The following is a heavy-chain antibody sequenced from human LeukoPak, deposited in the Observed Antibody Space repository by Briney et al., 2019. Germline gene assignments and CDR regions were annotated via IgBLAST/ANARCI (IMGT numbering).Heavy chain of an antibody. CDR3: ATCSGGSCYRDYYMDV. V-gene: IGHV4-34*01. CDR2: INHSGST. CDR1: GGSFSGYY. D-gene: IGHD2-15*01. Sequence: PSETLSLTCAVYGGSFSGYYWSWIRQPPGKGLEWIGEINHSGSTNYNPSLKSRVTISVDTSKNQFSLKLSSVTAADTAVYYCATCSGGSCYRDYYMDVWGKGTTVTVSS. J-gene: IGHJ6*03.